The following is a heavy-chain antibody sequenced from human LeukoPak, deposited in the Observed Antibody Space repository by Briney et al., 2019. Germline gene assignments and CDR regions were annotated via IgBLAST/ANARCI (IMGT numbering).Heavy chain of an antibody. J-gene: IGHJ4*02. D-gene: IGHD3-9*01. V-gene: IGHV3-30*02. CDR2: IRYDGSNK. CDR3: AIPPQSYDILTAQAPFDY. CDR1: GFTFSSYG. Sequence: PGGSLRLSCAASGFTFSSYGMHWVRQAPGKGLEWVAFIRYDGSNKYYADSVKGRFTISRDNSKNTLYLQMNSLRAEDTAVYYCAIPPQSYDILTAQAPFDYWGQGTLVTVSS.